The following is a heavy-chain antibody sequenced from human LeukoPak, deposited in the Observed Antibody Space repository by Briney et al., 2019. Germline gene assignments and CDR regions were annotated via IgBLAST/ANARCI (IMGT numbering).Heavy chain of an antibody. CDR1: GYTFTTYN. Sequence: ASVKVSCKASGYTFTTYNINWVRQAPGQGLEWMGRINPNSGGTNYAQKFQGRVTMTRDTSISTAYMELSRLRSDDTAVYYCARGWSVTYLDYWGQGTLVTVSS. CDR3: ARGWSVTYLDY. CDR2: INPNSGGT. J-gene: IGHJ4*02. V-gene: IGHV1-2*06. D-gene: IGHD4-17*01.